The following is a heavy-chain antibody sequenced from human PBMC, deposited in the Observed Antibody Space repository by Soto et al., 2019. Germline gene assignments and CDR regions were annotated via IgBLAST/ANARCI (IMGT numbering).Heavy chain of an antibody. D-gene: IGHD1-26*01. Sequence: SETLSLTCTVSGGSISRNYWSWIRQPPGKGLEWIGYIYYTGSTNYNPSLKSRVTISVDTSKNQFALKLSSVTAADTAVYYCVKGGSSKFDPWGQGTLVTVSS. CDR2: IYYTGST. V-gene: IGHV4-59*01. J-gene: IGHJ5*02. CDR1: GGSISRNY. CDR3: VKGGSSKFDP.